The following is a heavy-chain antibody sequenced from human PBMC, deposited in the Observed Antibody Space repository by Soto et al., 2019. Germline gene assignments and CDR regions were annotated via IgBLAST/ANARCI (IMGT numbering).Heavy chain of an antibody. Sequence: PSETLSLTCTVSRGSISSGDYYWTWIRQHPGKALEWIGYISYSGSTYYNPSLKSRVTISVDTSRNQFSLKLRSVTAADTAVYYCARTSRSIVVVTAIPNYLDYWGLGTLVTVSS. CDR3: ARTSRSIVVVTAIPNYLDY. D-gene: IGHD2-21*02. CDR2: ISYSGST. J-gene: IGHJ4*02. CDR1: RGSISSGDYY. V-gene: IGHV4-31*03.